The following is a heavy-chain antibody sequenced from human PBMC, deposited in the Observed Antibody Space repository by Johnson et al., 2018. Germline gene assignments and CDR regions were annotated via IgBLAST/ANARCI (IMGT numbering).Heavy chain of an antibody. CDR1: GFSFRSYT. V-gene: IGHV3-21*01. CDR3: VRSLGYYYNMDV. Sequence: EVQLVESGGGLVTPGGSLRLSCEASGFSFRSYTMNWVRQAPGKGLEWVSSISSSSTYMYYTDSVKGRFTISRDNAKKSLYLQMNTLRAEDTAVYYCVRSLGYYYNMDVWGQGNTVTVSS. J-gene: IGHJ6*02. CDR2: ISSSSTYM.